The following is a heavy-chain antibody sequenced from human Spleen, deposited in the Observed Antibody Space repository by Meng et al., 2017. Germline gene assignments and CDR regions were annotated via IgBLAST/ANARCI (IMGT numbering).Heavy chain of an antibody. Sequence: SLKISCVASGFRFDDYAIHWVRQAPGKGLEWVSGICWSSGYIGYADSVKGRFTISRDNAKNSVYLQMNSLRAEDTAVYYCAREEDDSTTYNFYGMDVWGQGTTVTVSS. CDR1: GFRFDDYA. CDR3: AREEDDSTTYNFYGMDV. J-gene: IGHJ6*02. CDR2: ICWSSGYI. V-gene: IGHV3-9*01. D-gene: IGHD2/OR15-2a*01.